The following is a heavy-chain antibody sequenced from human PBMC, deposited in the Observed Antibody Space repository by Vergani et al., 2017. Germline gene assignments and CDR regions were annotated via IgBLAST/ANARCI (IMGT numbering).Heavy chain of an antibody. Sequence: QVQLVQSGAEVKKTGASVKVSCKAFGYTFTGYYMHWVRQAPGQGLEWMGRINPNSGGTDYAQKFQGRVTMTRDTSISTAYMELTRLKSDDTAIYYCARRENDYWGQGTLVTVSS. CDR2: INPNSGGT. V-gene: IGHV1-2*06. CDR3: ARRENDY. CDR1: GYTFTGYY. J-gene: IGHJ4*02.